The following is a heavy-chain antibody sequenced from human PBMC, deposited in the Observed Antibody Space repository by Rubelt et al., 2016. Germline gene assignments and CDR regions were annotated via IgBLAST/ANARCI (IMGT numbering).Heavy chain of an antibody. CDR3: ARSDIVATITDY. Sequence: EVQLVESGGGLVQPGGSLRLSCAASGFTFSSYEMNWVRQAPGKGLEWVSYISSSGSTIYYADSVKGRFTISGDNAKNSLYLQMNSLRAEHTAVYYCARSDIVATITDYWGQGTLVTVSS. J-gene: IGHJ4*02. CDR1: GFTFSSYE. CDR2: ISSSGSTI. V-gene: IGHV3-48*03. D-gene: IGHD5-12*01.